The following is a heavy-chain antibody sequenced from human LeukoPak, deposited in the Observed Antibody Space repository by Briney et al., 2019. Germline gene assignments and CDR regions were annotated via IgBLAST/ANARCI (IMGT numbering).Heavy chain of an antibody. V-gene: IGHV1-69*13. CDR3: ARATQRGYYDILTGYYSGFDY. CDR1: GGTFSSYA. CDR2: IIPIFGTA. Sequence: PQASVQFSCKASGGTFSSYAISWVRQAPGQGLEWMGGIIPIFGTANYAQKFQGRVTITADESTSTAYMELSSLRSEDTAVYYCARATQRGYYDILTGYYSGFDYWGQGTLVTVSS. J-gene: IGHJ4*02. D-gene: IGHD3-9*01.